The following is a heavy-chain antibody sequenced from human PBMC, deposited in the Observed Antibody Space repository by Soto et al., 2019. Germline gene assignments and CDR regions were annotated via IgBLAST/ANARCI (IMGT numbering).Heavy chain of an antibody. J-gene: IGHJ6*02. CDR1: GYSFTSYG. CDR2: ISPYNGHT. D-gene: IGHD2-2*01. CDR3: ARDLTIVPATHPRLENYGMDV. Sequence: QVPLVQSAGEVKKPGASVKVSCKASGYSFTSYGISWVRRAPGQGLEWMGWISPYNGHTQFVQRFQGRVTMTTDTSTKTAYMKLRNLSSDDTAHYYCARDLTIVPATHPRLENYGMDVWGQGTTVIFSS. V-gene: IGHV1-18*01.